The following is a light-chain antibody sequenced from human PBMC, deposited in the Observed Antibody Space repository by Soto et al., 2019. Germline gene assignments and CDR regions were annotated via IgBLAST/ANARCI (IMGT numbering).Light chain of an antibody. CDR3: SSYASGTTLVV. V-gene: IGLV2-14*01. J-gene: IGLJ2*01. CDR2: GVT. Sequence: QSALTQPASVSGSPGQSITISCTGTSSDVGGYHYVSWYQQHPGKAPELMIYGVTYRPSGVSHRFSGSKSGNTASLTISGLQAEDEADYYCSSYASGTTLVVFGGGTKLTVL. CDR1: SSDVGGYHY.